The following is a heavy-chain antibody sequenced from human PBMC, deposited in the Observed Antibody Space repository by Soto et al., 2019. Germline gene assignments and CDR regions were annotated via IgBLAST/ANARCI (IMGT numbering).Heavy chain of an antibody. CDR3: ARLVGYCSGSSCNDY. V-gene: IGHV3-74*01. J-gene: IGHJ4*02. Sequence: EVQLVESGGGLVQPGGSLRLSCAASGFTFSSYWMHWVRQAPGKGLVWVSRISSDGSIITYADSVKGRFTISRDNAKNTLYLQMNSLRVEDTAVYYCARLVGYCSGSSCNDYWGQGTLVTVSS. CDR2: ISSDGSII. D-gene: IGHD2-15*01. CDR1: GFTFSSYW.